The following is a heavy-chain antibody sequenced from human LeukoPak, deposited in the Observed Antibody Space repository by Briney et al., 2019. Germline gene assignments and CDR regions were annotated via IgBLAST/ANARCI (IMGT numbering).Heavy chain of an antibody. CDR1: GFTFSSYS. CDR3: ARDLFTFDY. J-gene: IGHJ4*02. CDR2: INSSSTYI. Sequence: GGSLRLSCAASGFTFSSYSMNWVRQAPGKGLEWVSSINSSSTYIYYADSMKGRFTISRDNAKNSLYLQVNSLRAEDTAVYYCARDLFTFDYWGQGTLVTVSS. V-gene: IGHV3-21*06.